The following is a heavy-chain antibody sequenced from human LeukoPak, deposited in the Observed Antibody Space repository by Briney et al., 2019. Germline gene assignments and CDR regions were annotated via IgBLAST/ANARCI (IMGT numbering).Heavy chain of an antibody. D-gene: IGHD6-13*01. CDR3: ARVDSSSFSQN. V-gene: IGHV3-48*01. CDR2: ISSSSSTI. J-gene: IGHJ4*02. Sequence: GGSLRLSCAASGFTFSSYSMNWVRQAPGKGLEWVSYISSSSSTIYYADSVKGRFTISRDNAKNSLYLQMNSPRAEDTAVYYCARVDSSSFSQNWGQGTLVTVSS. CDR1: GFTFSSYS.